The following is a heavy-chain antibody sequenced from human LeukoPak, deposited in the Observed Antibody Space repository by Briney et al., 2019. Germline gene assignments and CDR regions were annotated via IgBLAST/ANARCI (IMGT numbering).Heavy chain of an antibody. V-gene: IGHV4-39*01. D-gene: IGHD1-26*01. CDR3: VRLRGSYFRNVYYFYYMNV. CDR2: IYLDGRT. CDR1: GGSLTDSSFF. Sequence: PSETLSLTCTVSGGSLTDSSFFWGWIRQSPGAGLEWIGKIYLDGRTNYDPSLRNRVTISLDTSKNQFSPRLTSVTAAAGAVYSCVRLRGSYFRNVYYFYYMNVCGKGTTVTVSS. J-gene: IGHJ6*03.